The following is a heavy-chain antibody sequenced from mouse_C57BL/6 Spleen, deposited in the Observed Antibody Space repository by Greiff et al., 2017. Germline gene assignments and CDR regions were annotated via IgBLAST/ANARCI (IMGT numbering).Heavy chain of an antibody. D-gene: IGHD1-1*01. CDR3: ARSPATTVVATPRGDPYWYFDV. V-gene: IGHV1-72*01. CDR1: GYTFTSYW. CDR2: IDPTSGGT. Sequence: QVQLQQPGAELVKPGASVKLSCKASGYTFTSYWMHWVKQRPGRGLEWIGRIDPTSGGTKYNEKFKSKATLTVDKPSSTAYMQLSSLTSEDSAVYYCARSPATTVVATPRGDPYWYFDVWGTGTTVTVSS. J-gene: IGHJ1*03.